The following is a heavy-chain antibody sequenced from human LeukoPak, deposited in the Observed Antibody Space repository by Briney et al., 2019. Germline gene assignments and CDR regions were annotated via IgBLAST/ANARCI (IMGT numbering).Heavy chain of an antibody. CDR1: GFTFSSYA. Sequence: GGSLRLSCAASGFTFSSYAMSWVRQAPGKGLEWVSAISGSGGSTYYADSVRGRFTISRDNSKNTLYLQMNSLRAEDTAVYYCAKVLRYRSGGSCYSLDYWGQGTLVTVSS. CDR3: AKVLRYRSGGSCYSLDY. J-gene: IGHJ4*02. D-gene: IGHD2-15*01. CDR2: ISGSGGST. V-gene: IGHV3-23*01.